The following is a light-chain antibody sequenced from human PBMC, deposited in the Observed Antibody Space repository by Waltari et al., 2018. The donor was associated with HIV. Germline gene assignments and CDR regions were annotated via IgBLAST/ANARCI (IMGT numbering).Light chain of an antibody. CDR2: GTR. CDR1: SSNIGAGYD. CDR3: QSYDSSLSSVV. V-gene: IGLV1-40*01. Sequence: QSVVTQPPSVSGAPGQRVSISCTGSSSNIGAGYDVHWYQQLPGTAPKSVIYGTRHRPSGVPDRVSGSKSGTSASLAITGLQAEDEADYYCQSYDSSLSSVVFGGGTKLTVL. J-gene: IGLJ2*01.